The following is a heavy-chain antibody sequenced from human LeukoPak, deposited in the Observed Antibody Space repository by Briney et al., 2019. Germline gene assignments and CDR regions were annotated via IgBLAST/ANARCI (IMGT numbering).Heavy chain of an antibody. V-gene: IGHV3-21*01. Sequence: GGSLRLSCAASGFTFSSYSMNWVRQAPGKGLEWVSSISSSSSYIYYADSVKGRFTISRDNSKNTLYLQMNSLRAEDTAVYYCARETSGYDPPNFDYWGQGTLVTVSS. CDR1: GFTFSSYS. D-gene: IGHD5-12*01. CDR2: ISSSSSYI. CDR3: ARETSGYDPPNFDY. J-gene: IGHJ4*02.